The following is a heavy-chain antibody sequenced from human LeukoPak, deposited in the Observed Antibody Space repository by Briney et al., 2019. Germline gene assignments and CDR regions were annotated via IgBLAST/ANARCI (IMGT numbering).Heavy chain of an antibody. CDR1: GFTFSSYA. J-gene: IGHJ1*01. Sequence: GGSLRLSCAVSGFTFSSYAMSWVRQAPGKGLEWVSTISGSGGATYYADSVKGRFAISRDNSKNTLYLQMNSLRADDTAVYHCGKERGGATPRYSPPGGRATLVTVP. V-gene: IGHV3-23*01. CDR3: GKERGGATPRYSPP. CDR2: ISGSGGAT. D-gene: IGHD1-26*01.